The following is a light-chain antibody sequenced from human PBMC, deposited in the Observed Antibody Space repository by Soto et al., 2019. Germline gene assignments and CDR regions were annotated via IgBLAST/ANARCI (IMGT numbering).Light chain of an antibody. CDR1: QSVSSSY. J-gene: IGKJ1*01. Sequence: EIVLTQSPGTLSLSPGDIATLSCRARQSVSSSYLAWYQQKPGHAPTLLIYGASSRATGIPARFSGSGSGTDFTLTISRLEPEDFAVYYCQQYDSSPKTFGQGTKVDIK. CDR2: GAS. V-gene: IGKV3-20*01. CDR3: QQYDSSPKT.